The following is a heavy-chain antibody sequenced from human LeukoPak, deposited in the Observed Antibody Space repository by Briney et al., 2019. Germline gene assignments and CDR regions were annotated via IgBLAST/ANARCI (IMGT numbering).Heavy chain of an antibody. CDR1: GFTVSSNY. Sequence: SGGSLRLSCAASGFTVSSNYMSWVRQAPGKGLEWVSVIYSGGSTYYADSVKGRFTISRDNSKNTLYLQMNSLRAEDTAVYYCARESYDLWSGPNGMDVWGQGTTVTVSS. V-gene: IGHV3-66*01. CDR3: ARESYDLWSGPNGMDV. CDR2: IYSGGST. J-gene: IGHJ6*02. D-gene: IGHD3-3*01.